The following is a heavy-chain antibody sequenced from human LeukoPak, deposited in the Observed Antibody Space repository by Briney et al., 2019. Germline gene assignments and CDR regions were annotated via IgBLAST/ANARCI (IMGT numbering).Heavy chain of an antibody. CDR1: GFTFSSYS. Sequence: PGGSLRLSCAASGFTFSSYSMNWVRQAPGKGLEWVSYISSSSSTIYYADSVKGRFTISRDNAKNSLYLQMNSLRAEDTAVYYCARDLSELLAAYYFDYWGQGTLVTVSS. J-gene: IGHJ4*02. CDR3: ARDLSELLAAYYFDY. D-gene: IGHD1-26*01. V-gene: IGHV3-48*01. CDR2: ISSSSSTI.